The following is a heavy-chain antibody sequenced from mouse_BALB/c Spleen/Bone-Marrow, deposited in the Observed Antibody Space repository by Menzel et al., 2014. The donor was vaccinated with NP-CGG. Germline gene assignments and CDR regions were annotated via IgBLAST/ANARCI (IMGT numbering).Heavy chain of an antibody. J-gene: IGHJ4*01. D-gene: IGHD4-1*01. CDR1: GYTFTSYY. Sequence: QVQLKESGPELVKPEASVKMSCKASGYTFTSYYIHWVKQRPGQGLEWIGWIYPGDGSTKYNEKFKGKTTLTADKSSSTAYMLLSSLTSEDSAIYFCARKENWAYAMDYWGQGTSVTVSS. CDR3: ARKENWAYAMDY. CDR2: IYPGDGST. V-gene: IGHV1S56*01.